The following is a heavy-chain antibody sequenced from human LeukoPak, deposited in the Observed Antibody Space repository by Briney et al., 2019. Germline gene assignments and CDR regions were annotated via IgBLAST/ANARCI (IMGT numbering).Heavy chain of an antibody. CDR2: IKSKTDGGTT. CDR1: GFTFSKDD. CDR3: TTSLSGYDFLFDY. V-gene: IGHV3-15*01. D-gene: IGHD5-12*01. J-gene: IGHJ4*02. Sequence: PGGSLRLSCAASGFTFSKDDFHWVRQAPGKGLEWVGRIKSKTDGGTTDYAAPVKDRFTFSRDDSKNTLYLQMNNLQTEDTAVYYCTTSLSGYDFLFDYWGQGTLVTVSS.